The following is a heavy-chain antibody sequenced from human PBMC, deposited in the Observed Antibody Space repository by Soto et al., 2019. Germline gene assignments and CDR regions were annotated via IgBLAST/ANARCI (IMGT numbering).Heavy chain of an antibody. V-gene: IGHV1-69*08. Sequence: QVQLVQSGAEVKKPGSSVKVSCKASGGTFSSYSFSWVRQAPGQGLEWMGRIIPILGIPNYAQKFQGRVTITADKSPSTAYMELTSLRSEDTAMYYCARDPGYGGNPGYWYFDLWGRGTLVTVSS. CDR3: ARDPGYGGNPGYWYFDL. D-gene: IGHD4-17*01. J-gene: IGHJ2*01. CDR2: IIPILGIP. CDR1: GGTFSSYS.